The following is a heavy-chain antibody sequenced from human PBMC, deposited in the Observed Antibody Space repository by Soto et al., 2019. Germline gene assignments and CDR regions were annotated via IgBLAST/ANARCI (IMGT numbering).Heavy chain of an antibody. D-gene: IGHD5-18*01. CDR2: ISYDGSNK. Sequence: SLRLSCAASGFTYSTYTMHWVRQAPGKGLEWVAVISYDGSNKFYADSVKGRFTISRDSTKQTLYLQMNSLRPDDTAVYYCARDSGYSYGPIDYCGQGTLVTVSS. V-gene: IGHV3-30-3*01. J-gene: IGHJ4*02. CDR3: ARDSGYSYGPIDY. CDR1: GFTYSTYT.